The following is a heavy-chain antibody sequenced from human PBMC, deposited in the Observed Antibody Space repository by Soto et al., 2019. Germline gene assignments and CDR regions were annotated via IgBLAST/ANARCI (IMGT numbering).Heavy chain of an antibody. D-gene: IGHD2-21*02. CDR1: GGSFSGYY. J-gene: IGHJ4*02. CDR3: ARASVVTTYYFDY. V-gene: IGHV4-34*01. CDR2: INHSGST. Sequence: PSETLTLTCAVYGGSFSGYYWTWIRQPPGTGLEWIGEINHSGSTNYNPSLKSRVTISVDTSKNQFSLKLSSVTAADTAVYYCARASVVTTYYFDYWGQGTLLTVSS.